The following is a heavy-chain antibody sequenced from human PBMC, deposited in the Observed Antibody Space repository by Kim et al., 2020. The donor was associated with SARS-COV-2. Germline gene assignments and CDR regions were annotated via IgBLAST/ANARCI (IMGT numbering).Heavy chain of an antibody. D-gene: IGHD3-9*01. Sequence: NYAQKLQGRVTMTTDTSTSTAYMELRSLRSDDTAVYYCARVRFDWSDFDIWGQGTMVTVSS. CDR3: ARVRFDWSDFDI. J-gene: IGHJ3*02. V-gene: IGHV1-18*01.